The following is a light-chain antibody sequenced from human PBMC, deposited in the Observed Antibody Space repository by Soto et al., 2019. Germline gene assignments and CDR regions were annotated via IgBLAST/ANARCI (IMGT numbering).Light chain of an antibody. CDR3: QQLNSYPIT. CDR1: QCISSF. CDR2: AAS. J-gene: IGKJ5*01. Sequence: IQLTHSPSSLSASVGDSVTITCPASQCISSFLAWYQQKPGKAPKLLIYAASTLQSGVPSRFSGSGSGTDFTLTISSLQPEDFATYFCQQLNSYPITFGQGTRLEIK. V-gene: IGKV1-9*01.